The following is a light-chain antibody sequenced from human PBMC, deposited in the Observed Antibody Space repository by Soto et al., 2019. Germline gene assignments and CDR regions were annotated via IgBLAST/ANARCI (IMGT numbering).Light chain of an antibody. V-gene: IGLV2-14*03. CDR3: SSYTSSTSLLI. Sequence: QSVLTQPASVSASPGQSFTISCIGTYSDIGGYKHVSWYQQHPGKAPKLIIYDASSRPSGISNRFSASKSANTASLTISGLQADDEADYYCSSYTSSTSLLIFGAGTKVTVL. J-gene: IGLJ1*01. CDR2: DAS. CDR1: YSDIGGYKH.